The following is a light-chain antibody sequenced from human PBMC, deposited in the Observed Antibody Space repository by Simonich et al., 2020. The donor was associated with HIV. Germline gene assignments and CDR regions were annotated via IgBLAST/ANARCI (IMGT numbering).Light chain of an antibody. CDR3: QQRTNWRT. Sequence: EIVLTQSPATLSLSPGERATLSCRASQSFSSYLAWYQQKPGQAPRLLIYDASHRATGLPARFSGSGSGTDFTLTISSLEPEDFAVYYCQQRTNWRTFGQGTKVEIK. CDR1: QSFSSY. J-gene: IGKJ1*01. CDR2: DAS. V-gene: IGKV3-11*01.